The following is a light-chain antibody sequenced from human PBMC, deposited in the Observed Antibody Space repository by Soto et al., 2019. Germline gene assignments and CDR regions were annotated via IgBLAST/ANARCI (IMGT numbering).Light chain of an antibody. V-gene: IGKV3-11*01. J-gene: IGKJ5*01. CDR2: DAS. CDR3: QQRSNWPPIT. CDR1: QSVSSY. Sequence: EIVLTQSPATLSLSPGERATLSCRASQSVSSYLAWYQQKPGQAPRLLIYDASNRATGIPARFSGSGSGTDFSLTISSLEPEECAVYCCQQRSNWPPITFGQGTRLAIK.